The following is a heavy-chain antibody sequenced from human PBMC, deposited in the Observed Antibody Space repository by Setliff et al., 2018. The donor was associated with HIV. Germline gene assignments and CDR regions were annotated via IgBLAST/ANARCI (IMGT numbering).Heavy chain of an antibody. CDR1: GGSISSGGYY. Sequence: SETLSLTCAVSGGSISSGGYYWNWLRQHPGKGLEWLGYIYYSGTTYYNPSLKSRVTISVDKSKNQFSLKLNSVTAADTAVYYCARRYGDYKIGDWFFDLWGRGTLVTVSS. D-gene: IGHD4-17*01. CDR2: IYYSGTT. V-gene: IGHV4-31*11. CDR3: ARRYGDYKIGDWFFDL. J-gene: IGHJ2*01.